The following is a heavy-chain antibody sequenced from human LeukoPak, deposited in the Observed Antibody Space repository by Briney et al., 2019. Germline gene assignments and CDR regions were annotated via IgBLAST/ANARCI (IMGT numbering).Heavy chain of an antibody. Sequence: ASVKVSCKASGFMFTNFDISWVRQAPGQGLEWMGWISAYNGNTNYAQELQGRVTMTTDTSTSTAYMELRSLRSDDTAVYYCARDLISSENYFDYWGQGTLVTVSS. D-gene: IGHD6-25*01. CDR3: ARDLISSENYFDY. CDR1: GFMFTNFD. V-gene: IGHV1-18*01. CDR2: ISAYNGNT. J-gene: IGHJ4*02.